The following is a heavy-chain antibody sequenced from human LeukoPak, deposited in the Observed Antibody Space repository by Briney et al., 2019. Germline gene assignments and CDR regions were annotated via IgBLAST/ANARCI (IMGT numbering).Heavy chain of an antibody. Sequence: GRSLRLSCAASGFTVSSNYMSWVRQAPRKGLEWVSVIYSGGSTYYADSVKGRFTISRDNAKNSLYLQMNSLRAEDTAVYYCARDLAVLGYCSGGSCYNWGQGTLVTVSS. D-gene: IGHD2-15*01. J-gene: IGHJ4*02. CDR3: ARDLAVLGYCSGGSCYN. V-gene: IGHV3-53*01. CDR2: IYSGGST. CDR1: GFTVSSNY.